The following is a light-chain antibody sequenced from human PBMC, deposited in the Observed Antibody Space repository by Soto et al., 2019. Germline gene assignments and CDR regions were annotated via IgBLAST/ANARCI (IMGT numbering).Light chain of an antibody. CDR1: TGAVTSGYY. J-gene: IGLJ2*01. V-gene: IGLV7-43*01. CDR2: NTN. CDR3: LLSYGGARV. Sequence: QAVVTQEPSLTVSPGGTVTLTCASSTGAVTSGYYPNWFQQKPGQAPRALIYNTNNKHSWTPARFSGSLLGDKAALTLSGVRPEDEAEYYCLLSYGGARVFGGGTKVTVL.